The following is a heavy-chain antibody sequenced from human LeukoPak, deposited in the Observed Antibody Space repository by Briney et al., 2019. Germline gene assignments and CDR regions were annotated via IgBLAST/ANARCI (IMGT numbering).Heavy chain of an antibody. D-gene: IGHD6-13*01. J-gene: IGHJ6*02. CDR1: GFTFSSYG. V-gene: IGHV3-30*18. Sequence: SGGSLRLSCAASGFTFSSYGRHWVRQAPGKGLEWVALMSYDGTKKYYEESVNGRFTISRDTSKKTLYLQMNSLRAKDSAVYFCAKDQGWESAAVVKDHGMDGWGQGTTVTVSS. CDR3: AKDQGWESAAVVKDHGMDG. CDR2: MSYDGTKK.